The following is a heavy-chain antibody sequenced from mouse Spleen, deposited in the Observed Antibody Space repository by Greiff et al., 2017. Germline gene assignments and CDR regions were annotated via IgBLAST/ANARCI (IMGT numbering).Heavy chain of an antibody. Sequence: VQLQQSGAELVRPGASVKLSCTASGFNIKDDYMHWVKQRPEQGLEWIGWIDPENGDTEYASKFQGKATITADTSSNTAYLQLSSLTSEDTAVYYCTTLYYCRSSRGWYFDVWGAGTTVTVSA. D-gene: IGHD1-1*01. CDR1: GFNIKDDY. J-gene: IGHJ1*01. CDR2: IDPENGDT. CDR3: TTLYYCRSSRGWYFDV. V-gene: IGHV14-4*01.